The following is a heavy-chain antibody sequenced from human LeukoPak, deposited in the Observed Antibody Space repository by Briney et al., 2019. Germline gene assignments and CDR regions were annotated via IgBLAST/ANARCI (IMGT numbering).Heavy chain of an antibody. CDR3: ASIPGGYYYDSSGYYYRFDP. CDR2: IYHSGST. CDR1: GYSISSGYY. Sequence: PSETLSLTCTVSGYSISSGYYWGWIRQPPGKGLEWIGSIYHSGSTYYNPSLKSRVTISVDTSKNQFSLKLSSVTAADTAVYYCASIPGGYYYDSSGYYYRFDPWGQGTLVTVSS. D-gene: IGHD3-22*01. V-gene: IGHV4-38-2*02. J-gene: IGHJ5*02.